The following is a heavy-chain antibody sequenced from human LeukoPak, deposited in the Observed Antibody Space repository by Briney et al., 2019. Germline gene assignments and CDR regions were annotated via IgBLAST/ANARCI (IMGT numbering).Heavy chain of an antibody. CDR3: AKDLYYYGSGSYYGPDY. CDR1: GFTFSSYG. Sequence: GRSLRLSCAASGFTFSSYGMHWVRQAPGKGLEWVAVISYDRSNKYYADSVKGRFTISRDNSKNTLYLQMNSLRAEDTAVYYCAKDLYYYGSGSYYGPDYWGQGTLVTVSS. CDR2: ISYDRSNK. D-gene: IGHD3-10*01. V-gene: IGHV3-30*18. J-gene: IGHJ4*02.